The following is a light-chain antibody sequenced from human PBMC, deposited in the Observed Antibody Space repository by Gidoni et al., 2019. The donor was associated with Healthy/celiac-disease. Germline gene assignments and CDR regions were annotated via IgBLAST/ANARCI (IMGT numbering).Light chain of an antibody. Sequence: AIQLTQSPSSLSASGGDRVIITCRASQGISSALAWYQEKPGKAPKLLIYDASSLESGVPSRFSGIGSGTDFTLTISSLQPEDFATYYCQQFNSYPRTFGQGTKVEIK. CDR1: QGISSA. CDR2: DAS. V-gene: IGKV1-13*02. J-gene: IGKJ1*01. CDR3: QQFNSYPRT.